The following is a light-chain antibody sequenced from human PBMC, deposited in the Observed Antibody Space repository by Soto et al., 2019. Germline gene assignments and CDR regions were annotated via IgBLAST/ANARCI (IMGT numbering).Light chain of an antibody. V-gene: IGKV1-27*01. CDR2: AAS. J-gene: IGKJ3*01. Sequence: DIQMTQSPPSLSASVGDRVTITCRARQNINNYLAWYQQKPGYAPKLLLYAASTLQSGVPSRFSGGGSGTDFTLTVSSLQPEDVATYCCQKYKNGPPATFGPGTKV. CDR3: QKYKNGPPAT. CDR1: QNINNY.